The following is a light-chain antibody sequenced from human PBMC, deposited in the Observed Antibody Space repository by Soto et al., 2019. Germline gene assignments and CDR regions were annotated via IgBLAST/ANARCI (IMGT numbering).Light chain of an antibody. CDR1: NSDVGTYNY. CDR2: EVT. CDR3: SSYSTSDTPVV. V-gene: IGLV2-14*01. J-gene: IGLJ2*01. Sequence: QSVLTQPASVSGSPGQSITISCTGTNSDVGTYNYVSWYRQHPGKAPKLMIYEVTNRPSGVSDRFSGSKSGITASLTTSGLQADDEAEYYCSSYSTSDTPVVFGGGTKLTVL.